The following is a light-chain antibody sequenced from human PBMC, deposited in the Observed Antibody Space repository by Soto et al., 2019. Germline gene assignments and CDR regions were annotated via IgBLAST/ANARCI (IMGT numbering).Light chain of an antibody. CDR2: DAS. CDR1: QSVRSW. Sequence: DLQMTQSPSTLSASVGDRATITCRASQSVRSWLAWYQQKPGRAPKFLIYDASSLESGVPSRFSGSGSGTEFTLTISSLQPDDFATYYCQHYNSYSEAFGQGTKVDNK. CDR3: QHYNSYSEA. J-gene: IGKJ1*01. V-gene: IGKV1-5*01.